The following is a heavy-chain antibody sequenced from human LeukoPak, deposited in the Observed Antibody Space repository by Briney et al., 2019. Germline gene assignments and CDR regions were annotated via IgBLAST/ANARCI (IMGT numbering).Heavy chain of an antibody. CDR3: AGNYDFWSGYFRL. J-gene: IGHJ4*02. CDR2: IGGSGGST. CDR1: GFTFSSYA. Sequence: GGSLRLSCAASGFTFSSYAMSWVRQAPGKGLEWVSAIGGSGGSTYYADSVKGRFTISRDNSKNTLYLQMNSLRAEDTAVYYCAGNYDFWSGYFRLWGQGTLVTVSS. D-gene: IGHD3-3*01. V-gene: IGHV3-23*01.